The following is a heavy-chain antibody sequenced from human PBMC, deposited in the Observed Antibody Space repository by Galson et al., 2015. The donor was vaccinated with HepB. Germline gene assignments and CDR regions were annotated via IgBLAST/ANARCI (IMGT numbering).Heavy chain of an antibody. Sequence: SVKVSCKTSGYTFTSYGISWVRQAPGQGLEWMGWISAYNGNTNYAQKLQGRVTMTTDTSTSTAYMELRSLRSDDTAVYYCARDSYDFWSGYYDAGNYYYYYGMDVWGQGTTATVSS. CDR2: ISAYNGNT. D-gene: IGHD3-3*01. J-gene: IGHJ6*02. CDR3: ARDSYDFWSGYYDAGNYYYYYGMDV. V-gene: IGHV1-18*04. CDR1: GYTFTSYG.